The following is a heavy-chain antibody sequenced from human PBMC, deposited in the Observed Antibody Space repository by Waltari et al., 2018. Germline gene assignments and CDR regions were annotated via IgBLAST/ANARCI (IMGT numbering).Heavy chain of an antibody. D-gene: IGHD3-10*01. CDR3: AREGVVRAIDY. V-gene: IGHV4-34*01. J-gene: IGHJ4*02. Sequence: QLQLQESGAGLLKPSETLSLTCAVYGGSFSGYYWSWIRQPPGKGLEWIGEINHSGSTNYNPSLKSRVTRSVDTSKNQFSLKLSSVTAADTAVYYCAREGVVRAIDYWGQGTLVTVSS. CDR2: INHSGST. CDR1: GGSFSGYY.